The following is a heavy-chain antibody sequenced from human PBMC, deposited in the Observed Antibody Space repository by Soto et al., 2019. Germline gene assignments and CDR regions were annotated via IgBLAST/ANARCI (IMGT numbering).Heavy chain of an antibody. V-gene: IGHV3-11*01. CDR1: GFTFSDYY. D-gene: IGHD6-13*01. CDR2: ISSNGNTI. J-gene: IGHJ4*02. Sequence: KPGGSLRLSCAAPGFTFSDYYMTWIRQGPGKGLEWISYISSNGNTIYYADSVKGRFTISRDNAKNSLYLQMNSLRAEDTAVYYCARDIAAAGGRDYWGQGTLVTVSS. CDR3: ARDIAAAGGRDY.